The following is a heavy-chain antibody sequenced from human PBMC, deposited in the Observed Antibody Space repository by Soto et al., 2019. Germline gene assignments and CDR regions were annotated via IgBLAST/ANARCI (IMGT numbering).Heavy chain of an antibody. CDR1: GFTFSYYW. CDR3: AIGDRGAFDL. J-gene: IGHJ3*01. Sequence: EVQLVESGGGLVQPGESLRLSCAASGFTFSYYWMHWVRQAPGKGLVWVSRIHSDGSSTTYADSVKGRFTISRDNARNTLYLQMNSLRAEDTAVYYCAIGDRGAFDLWGQGTVLTVSS. CDR2: IHSDGSST. D-gene: IGHD1-26*01. V-gene: IGHV3-74*01.